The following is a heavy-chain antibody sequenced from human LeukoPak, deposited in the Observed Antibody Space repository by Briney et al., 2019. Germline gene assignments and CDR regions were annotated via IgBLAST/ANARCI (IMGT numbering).Heavy chain of an antibody. CDR3: ARARNNYDSSGFSALDY. CDR2: IWYDGSNK. D-gene: IGHD3-22*01. Sequence: GGSLRLSCTASGFTLSSFGMHWVRQAPGKGLEWVAVIWYDGSNKDYADSVKGRFTISRDNSKNTLYLQMNSLRAEDTAVYYCARARNNYDSSGFSALDYWGQGTLVTVSS. V-gene: IGHV3-33*08. J-gene: IGHJ4*02. CDR1: GFTLSSFG.